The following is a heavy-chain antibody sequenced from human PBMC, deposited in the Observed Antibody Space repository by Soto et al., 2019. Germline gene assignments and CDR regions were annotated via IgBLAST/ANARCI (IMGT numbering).Heavy chain of an antibody. CDR1: GFTFSSYS. J-gene: IGHJ5*02. CDR2: ISSSSSYI. D-gene: IGHD4-17*01. Sequence: GGSLRLSCAASGFTFSSYSMNWVRQAPGKGLEWVSSISSSSSYIYYADSVKGRFTISRDNAKNSLYLQMNSLRAEDTAVYYCARDLLKDYGDFLNWFDPWGQGTLVTVSS. CDR3: ARDLLKDYGDFLNWFDP. V-gene: IGHV3-21*01.